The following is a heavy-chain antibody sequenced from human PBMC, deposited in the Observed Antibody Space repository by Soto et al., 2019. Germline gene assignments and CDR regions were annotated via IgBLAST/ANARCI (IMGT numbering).Heavy chain of an antibody. CDR3: ARGRDYDVLTGYKPDYFYGMDV. Sequence: QVQLVQSGAEVKKPGSSVKVSCKASGGTFSSYTISWVRQAPGHGLEWMGRIVPFLDIANYARKFQDRVTITADKSTSTAYMELSGLRSEDTAVYYCARGRDYDVLTGYKPDYFYGMDVWGQGTTVTVSS. D-gene: IGHD3-9*01. CDR2: IVPFLDIA. V-gene: IGHV1-69*02. CDR1: GGTFSSYT. J-gene: IGHJ6*02.